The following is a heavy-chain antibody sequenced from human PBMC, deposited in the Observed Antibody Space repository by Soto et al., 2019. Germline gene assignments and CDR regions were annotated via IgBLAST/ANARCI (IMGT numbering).Heavy chain of an antibody. CDR3: ARDGGGGDAFDI. CDR1: GGSINTYY. J-gene: IGHJ3*02. Sequence: QVQLQESGPGLVKPSETLSLTCTVSGGSINTYYWNWIRQPAGKGLEWIGRIYTSGTTNYNPSLKSRVTMSVXTSKNQFSLKVRSVTAADTAVYYCARDGGGGDAFDIWGQGTKVTVSS. V-gene: IGHV4-4*07. CDR2: IYTSGTT. D-gene: IGHD6-25*01.